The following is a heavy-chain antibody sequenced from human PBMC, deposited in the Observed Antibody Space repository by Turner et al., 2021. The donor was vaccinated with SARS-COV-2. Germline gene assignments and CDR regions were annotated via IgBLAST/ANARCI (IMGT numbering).Heavy chain of an antibody. V-gene: IGHV1-46*02. Sequence: QVQLVQSGAEVRHPGASVKISCKASGYPFNTYYMHWVRQAPGQGLEWLGIFNPSGPKTCYSQKFQGRLNMTGDTSTSTFYMELTSLRSEDTAVYYCARDLEQFTGVITATSVADSSWGQGTLVTVSS. CDR2: FNPSGPKT. J-gene: IGHJ5*01. D-gene: IGHD6-19*01. CDR3: ARDLEQFTGVITATSVADSS. CDR1: GYPFNTYY.